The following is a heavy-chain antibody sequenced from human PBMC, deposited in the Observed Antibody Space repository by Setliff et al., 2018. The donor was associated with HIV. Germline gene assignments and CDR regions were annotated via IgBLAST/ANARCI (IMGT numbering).Heavy chain of an antibody. V-gene: IGHV3-33*06. CDR1: GLSFSDHY. D-gene: IGHD5-18*01. Sequence: GGSLRLSCAASGLSFSDHYMDWVRQAPGKGLEWVAVIWYDGNNKYYADSVKGRFTISRDNSKNTLYLQMNSLRAEDTAVYYCAKDAGSYSYVHEYFQHWGQGTLVTVSS. J-gene: IGHJ1*01. CDR3: AKDAGSYSYVHEYFQH. CDR2: IWYDGNNK.